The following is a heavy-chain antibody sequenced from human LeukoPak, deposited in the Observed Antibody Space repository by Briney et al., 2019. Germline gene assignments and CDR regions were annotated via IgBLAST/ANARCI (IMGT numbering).Heavy chain of an antibody. Sequence: GESLKISCKGSGYSFKNYWIAWVRQMPGKGLEWMGIIYPGDSNTRYNPSFQGQVTISADKSISTAYLRWSSLKASDTAMYYCARRYCSSTSCNPYFFDYWGQGTLVTVSS. CDR3: ARRYCSSTSCNPYFFDY. CDR2: IYPGDSNT. J-gene: IGHJ4*02. V-gene: IGHV5-51*01. CDR1: GYSFKNYW. D-gene: IGHD2-2*01.